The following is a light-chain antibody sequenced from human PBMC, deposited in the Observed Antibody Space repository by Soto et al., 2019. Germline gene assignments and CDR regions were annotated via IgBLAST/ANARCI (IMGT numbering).Light chain of an antibody. Sequence: QSALTQPRSVSGSPGQSVTISCTGTSSDVGGYNYVSWYQHHPGKAPKLMIYDVSKRPSGVPDRFSGSKSGNTASLTISGLQAEDEADYYCCSYAGIDTFVLFGGGTQLTVL. CDR3: CSYAGIDTFVL. V-gene: IGLV2-11*01. CDR2: DVS. CDR1: SSDVGGYNY. J-gene: IGLJ2*01.